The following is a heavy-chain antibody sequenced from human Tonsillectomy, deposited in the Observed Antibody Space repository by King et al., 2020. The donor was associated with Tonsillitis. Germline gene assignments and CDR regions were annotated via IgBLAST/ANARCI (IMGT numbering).Heavy chain of an antibody. CDR2: ISYDGSNK. CDR1: GFTFRSYG. D-gene: IGHD6-13*01. Sequence: VQLVESGGGVVQPGRSLRLSCAASGFTFRSYGMHWVRQAPGKGLEWVAVISYDGSNKYYADSVKGRFTISRDNSKNTLYLQMNSLRAEDTAVYYCAKASYSSSWYGGVYYYGMDVWGQGTTVTVSS. J-gene: IGHJ6*02. V-gene: IGHV3-30*18. CDR3: AKASYSSSWYGGVYYYGMDV.